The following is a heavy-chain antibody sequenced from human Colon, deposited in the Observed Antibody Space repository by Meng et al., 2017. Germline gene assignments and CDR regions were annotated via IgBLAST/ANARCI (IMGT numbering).Heavy chain of an antibody. CDR2: INHSGST. CDR1: GGSFSGYY. J-gene: IGHJ5*02. Sequence: QGQLQQWGAVLLKPSETLSLTCAVYGGSFSGYYWSWIRQPPGKGLEWIGEINHSGSTNYNPSLKSRVTISVDTSKNQFSLKLSSVTAADTAVYYCARERLSSGWYGGRWFDPWGQGTLVTVSS. V-gene: IGHV4-34*01. D-gene: IGHD6-19*01. CDR3: ARERLSSGWYGGRWFDP.